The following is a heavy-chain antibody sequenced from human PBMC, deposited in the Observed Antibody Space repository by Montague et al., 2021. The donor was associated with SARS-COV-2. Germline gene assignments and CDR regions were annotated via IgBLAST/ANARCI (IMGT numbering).Heavy chain of an antibody. CDR1: SGSLSNYY. J-gene: IGHJ4*02. CDR3: ACNMAY. D-gene: IGHD2/OR15-2a*01. CDR2: MYGTGNV. Sequence: SETLSLTCTVSSGSLSNYYWSWIRQSPDKGLEWIGYMYGTGNVIYNPSLRSRVSISADTSKSQFSLRLTSVTAADSAYYYCACNMAYWGQGVLVTV. V-gene: IGHV4-4*09.